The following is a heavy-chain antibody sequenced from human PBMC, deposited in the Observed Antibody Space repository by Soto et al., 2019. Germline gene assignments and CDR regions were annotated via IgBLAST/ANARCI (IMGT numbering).Heavy chain of an antibody. CDR3: ARRWGAAVDY. CDR1: GGSISSYY. J-gene: IGHJ4*02. D-gene: IGHD1-26*01. V-gene: IGHV4-59*08. CDR2: IYYSGST. Sequence: QVQLQESGPGLVKPSETLSLTCTVSGGSISSYYWSWIRQPPGKGLEWIGYIYYSGSTNYNPSLKGRVTISVHTSKTQFSLKLSSVTAADTAVYYCARRWGAAVDYWGQGTLVTVSS.